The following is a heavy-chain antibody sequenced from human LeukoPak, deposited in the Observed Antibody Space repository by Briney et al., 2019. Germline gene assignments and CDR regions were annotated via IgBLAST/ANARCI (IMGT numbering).Heavy chain of an antibody. V-gene: IGHV3-30*02. Sequence: PGGSLRLSCAASAFVSSDFAFHWVRQAPGKGLDWVAYIRYDGSDKYYADSVKGRFTISRDDSKNTLFLQMNSLRDEDTAVYYCVRSQGRGSYDLYFDVWGQGSLITVSS. J-gene: IGHJ4*02. CDR3: VRSQGRGSYDLYFDV. CDR1: AFVSSDFA. D-gene: IGHD6-19*01. CDR2: IRYDGSDK.